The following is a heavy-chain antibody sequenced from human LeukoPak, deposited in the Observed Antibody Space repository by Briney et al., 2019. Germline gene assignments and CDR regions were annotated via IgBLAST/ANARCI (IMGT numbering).Heavy chain of an antibody. J-gene: IGHJ4*02. D-gene: IGHD5-12*01. CDR2: INHSGST. Sequence: SETLSLTCAVYGGSFSGDYWSWIRQPPGKGLEWIGEINHSGSTNYNPSLKSRVTISVDTSKNQFSLKLSSVTAADTAVYYCARDQGGYSGYEDYWGQGTLVTVSS. CDR1: GGSFSGDY. CDR3: ARDQGGYSGYEDY. V-gene: IGHV4-34*01.